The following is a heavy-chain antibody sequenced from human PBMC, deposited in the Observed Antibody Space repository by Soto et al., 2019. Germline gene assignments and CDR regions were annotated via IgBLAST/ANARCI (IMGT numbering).Heavy chain of an antibody. Sequence: GGSLRLSCAASGFTFSDYSMSWIRQAPGKGLEWVSHIRSNSSKTNYADSVKGRFTISRDNSKNTLYLQMNSLRPEDTAVYYCAKEGTLRDFDYWGQGTLVTVSS. D-gene: IGHD3-16*01. J-gene: IGHJ4*02. CDR3: AKEGTLRDFDY. V-gene: IGHV3-11*06. CDR2: IRSNSSKT. CDR1: GFTFSDYS.